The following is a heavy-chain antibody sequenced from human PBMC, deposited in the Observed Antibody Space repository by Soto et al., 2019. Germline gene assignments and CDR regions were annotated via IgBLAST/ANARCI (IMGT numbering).Heavy chain of an antibody. Sequence: SETLSLTCTVSGGSISSGAYYWSWIRQPPGKGLEWIGYIYYSGSTYYNPSLKSRVTISVDTSKNQFSLKLISGTATDPDVYYCARHSGPHRGYYHYYYYGMDVWGQGTTVTVSS. V-gene: IGHV4-30-4*01. J-gene: IGHJ6*02. CDR3: ARHSGPHRGYYHYYYYGMDV. D-gene: IGHD3-22*01. CDR2: IYYSGST. CDR1: GGSISSGAYY.